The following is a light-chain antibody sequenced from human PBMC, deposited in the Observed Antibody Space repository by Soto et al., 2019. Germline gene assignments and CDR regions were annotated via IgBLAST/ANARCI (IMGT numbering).Light chain of an antibody. CDR1: QSVSSSY. J-gene: IGKJ4*01. CDR3: QQSHTTPFT. Sequence: EIVLTQSPGTLSLSPGERATLSCRASQSVSSSYLAWYQQKPGQAPRLLIYGASSRATGIPDRFSGSESGTEFTLAISSLQPDDFATYYCQQSHTTPFTFGGGTKVDIK. CDR2: GAS. V-gene: IGKV3-20*01.